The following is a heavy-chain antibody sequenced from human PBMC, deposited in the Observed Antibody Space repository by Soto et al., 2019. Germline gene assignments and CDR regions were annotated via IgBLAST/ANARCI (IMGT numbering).Heavy chain of an antibody. D-gene: IGHD2-2*01. Sequence: EVQLVESGGGLVQPGGSLRLSCAASGFTFTTYWMSWVRQTPGKGLEWLANINQDGSDKYYVDSVKGRFTISSDNAKNSLFLQMNSLTAEDTAVYYCARDRGWDIVVIPASFDSWGQGTLVTVSS. CDR1: GFTFTTYW. CDR2: INQDGSDK. J-gene: IGHJ4*02. CDR3: ARDRGWDIVVIPASFDS. V-gene: IGHV3-7*01.